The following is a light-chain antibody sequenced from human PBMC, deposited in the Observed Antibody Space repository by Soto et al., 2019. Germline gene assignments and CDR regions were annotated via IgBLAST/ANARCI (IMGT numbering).Light chain of an antibody. CDR2: DAS. CDR3: QQRSNWPLT. V-gene: IGKV3-11*01. J-gene: IGKJ4*01. CDR1: QSVNSY. Sequence: EIVLTQSPATLSLSPGERATLSCRASQSVNSYLAWFQQKPGQAPRLLIYDASNRATGIPARFSGSGSGTDFTLTISSLEAEDFVVYYCQQRSNWPLTFGGGTKVEIK.